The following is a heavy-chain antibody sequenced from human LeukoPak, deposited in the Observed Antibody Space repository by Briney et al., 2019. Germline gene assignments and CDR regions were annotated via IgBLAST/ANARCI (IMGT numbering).Heavy chain of an antibody. CDR1: GYTFTGYY. Sequence: ASVKVSCKASGYTFTGYYMHWVRQAPGQGLEWMGWINPNSGGTNYAQKFQGRVTMTRDTSISTAYMELSRLRSDDTAVYYCARAAGYCSGGSCYGYNWFDTWGQGTLVTVSS. CDR2: INPNSGGT. CDR3: ARAAGYCSGGSCYGYNWFDT. D-gene: IGHD2-15*01. J-gene: IGHJ5*02. V-gene: IGHV1-2*02.